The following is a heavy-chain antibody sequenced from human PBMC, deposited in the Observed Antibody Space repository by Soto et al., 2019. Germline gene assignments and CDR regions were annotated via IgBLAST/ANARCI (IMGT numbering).Heavy chain of an antibody. CDR2: IYYSGST. CDR3: ARKSGWEYNWFDA. Sequence: SETLSLTCTVSGGSISSYSWSWIRQPPGKGLEWIGYIYYSGSTNYNPSLKSRVTISVDNSKNQFSLKLSAVTAADTAVYYCARKSGWEYNWFDAWGQGTLVTVSS. J-gene: IGHJ5*02. CDR1: GGSISSYS. V-gene: IGHV4-59*01. D-gene: IGHD6-25*01.